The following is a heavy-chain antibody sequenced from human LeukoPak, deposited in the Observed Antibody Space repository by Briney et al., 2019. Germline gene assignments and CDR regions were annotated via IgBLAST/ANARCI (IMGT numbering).Heavy chain of an antibody. CDR1: GGSFSSYY. Sequence: SETLSLTCAVSGGSFSSYYWSCIRQPPGKGLEWIGEINHSGSTNYNPSLKSRVTISVDTSKNQISLKLSSVIAADTAVYYCARVRDGYNDAYDIWGQGTMVTVRS. CDR3: ARVRDGYNDAYDI. J-gene: IGHJ3*02. CDR2: INHSGST. V-gene: IGHV4-34*01. D-gene: IGHD5-24*01.